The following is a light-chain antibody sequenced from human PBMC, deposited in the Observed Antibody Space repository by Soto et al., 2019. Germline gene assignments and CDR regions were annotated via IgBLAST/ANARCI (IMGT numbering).Light chain of an antibody. CDR2: EVS. Sequence: QSALTQPASVSGSPGQSITISCTGTSSDVGGYNYVSWYQHHPGKAPKVMIYEVSNRPSGVPDRFSGSKSGNTASLTVSGLQAEDEADYYCSSYAGSNNLVFGGGTKLTVL. V-gene: IGLV2-8*01. CDR1: SSDVGGYNY. J-gene: IGLJ2*01. CDR3: SSYAGSNNLV.